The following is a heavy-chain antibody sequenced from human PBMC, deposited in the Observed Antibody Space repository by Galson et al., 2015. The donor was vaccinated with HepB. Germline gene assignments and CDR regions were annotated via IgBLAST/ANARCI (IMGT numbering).Heavy chain of an antibody. J-gene: IGHJ5*02. CDR3: AKGQHPDIVVVVAASPTSVPLNNWFDP. V-gene: IGHV3-9*01. Sequence: SLRLSCAASGFTFDDYAMHWVRQAPGKGLEWVSGISWNSGSIGYADSVKGRFTISRDNAKNSLYLQMNSLRAEDTALYYCAKGQHPDIVVVVAASPTSVPLNNWFDPWGQGTLVTVSS. CDR2: ISWNSGSI. D-gene: IGHD2-15*01. CDR1: GFTFDDYA.